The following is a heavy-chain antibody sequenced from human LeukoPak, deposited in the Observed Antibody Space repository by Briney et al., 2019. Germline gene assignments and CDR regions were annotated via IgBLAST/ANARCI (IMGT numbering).Heavy chain of an antibody. V-gene: IGHV4-30-2*01. Sequence: SETLSLTCAVSGGSVSSGGYSWSWIRQPPGKGLEWIGYIYHSGSTYYNPALKSRVTISVDRSKNQFSLKLTSVTAADTAVYYCARGSPHRTYYFDYWGQGTLVTVSS. CDR1: GGSVSSGGYS. CDR2: IYHSGST. J-gene: IGHJ4*02. CDR3: ARGSPHRTYYFDY.